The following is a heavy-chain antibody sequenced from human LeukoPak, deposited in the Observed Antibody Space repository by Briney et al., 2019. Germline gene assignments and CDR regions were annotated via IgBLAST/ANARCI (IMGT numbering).Heavy chain of an antibody. D-gene: IGHD3-22*01. CDR1: GGSFSGYY. J-gene: IGHJ5*02. Sequence: SETLSLTCAVYGGSFSGYYWSWIRQPPGKGLEWIGEINHSGSTNYNPSLKSRVTISVDTSKNQFSLKLSSVTAADTAVYYCARTAPPRPNPGSGFTGDTWGQGTLVTASS. CDR2: INHSGST. CDR3: ARTAPPRPNPGSGFTGDT. V-gene: IGHV4-34*01.